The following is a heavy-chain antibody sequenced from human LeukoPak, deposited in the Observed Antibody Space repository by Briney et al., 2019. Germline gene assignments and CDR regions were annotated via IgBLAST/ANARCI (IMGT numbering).Heavy chain of an antibody. CDR1: GDSINTDSYY. Sequence: PSQTLSLTCTVSGDSINTDSYYWISIRQPAGKGLDWIGRISTGGSTNYNPSLKSRVTMSVDTSKNQISLRLSSVTAAVTAVYYCARAAGVIVGATIDYWGQGTLVTVSS. CDR3: ARAAGVIVGATIDY. CDR2: ISTGGST. V-gene: IGHV4-61*02. D-gene: IGHD1-26*01. J-gene: IGHJ4*02.